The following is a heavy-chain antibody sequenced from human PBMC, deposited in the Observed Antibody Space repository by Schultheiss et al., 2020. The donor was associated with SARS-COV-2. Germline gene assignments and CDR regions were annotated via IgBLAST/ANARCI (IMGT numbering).Heavy chain of an antibody. CDR3: ARVIPLIFGVTRDYYYYGMDV. V-gene: IGHV4-38-2*01. J-gene: IGHJ6*02. CDR1: GYGISSGYY. D-gene: IGHD3-3*01. CDR2: VDRNGNT. Sequence: SQTLSLTCAVSGYGISSGYYWDWIRQSPGKGLEWIGSVDRNGNTYYNPSLRSRVAISAGMSNNEFFLRVTSVTAADTAVYYCARVIPLIFGVTRDYYYYGMDVWGQGTTVTVSS.